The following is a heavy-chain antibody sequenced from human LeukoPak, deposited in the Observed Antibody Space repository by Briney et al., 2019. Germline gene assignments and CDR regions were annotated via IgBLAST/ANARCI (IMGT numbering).Heavy chain of an antibody. V-gene: IGHV3-15*01. CDR1: GLTFSDVW. CDR2: IQSKGDGGST. Sequence: GGSLRLSCAASGLTFSDVWMSWVRQTPGEGLEWVGRIQSKGDGGSTDYAAPVKGRFTISRDDSESTVYLHMNSVKTEDTAVYYCTTGVKPPLYHGSEILCGSDSPDFYYGMDIWGQGTTVTVSS. D-gene: IGHD3-10*01. J-gene: IGHJ6*02. CDR3: TTGVKPPLYHGSEILCGSDSPDFYYGMDI.